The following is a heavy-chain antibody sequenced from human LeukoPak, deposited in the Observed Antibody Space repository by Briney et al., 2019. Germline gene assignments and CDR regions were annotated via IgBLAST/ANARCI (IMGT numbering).Heavy chain of an antibody. V-gene: IGHV3-15*01. CDR2: IKGKTDGGAT. J-gene: IGHJ4*02. D-gene: IGHD1-26*01. CDR1: GFTFGDYA. CDR3: TTDRGRTELPLFGY. Sequence: GGSLRLSCTASGFTFGDYAVSWVRQAPGKGLEWVGRIKGKTDGGATDYGAPVKGRFTISRDGSKNTLYLQMNSLKTEDSAVYYCTTDRGRTELPLFGYWGQGTLVAVSS.